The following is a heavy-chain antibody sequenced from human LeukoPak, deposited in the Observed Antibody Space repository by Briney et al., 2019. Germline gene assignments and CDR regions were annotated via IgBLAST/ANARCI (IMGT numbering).Heavy chain of an antibody. CDR2: VDPEDGET. CDR3: ATLPWGYDSSGYPSYYYYMDV. J-gene: IGHJ6*03. D-gene: IGHD3-22*01. CDR1: GYTFTDYH. V-gene: IGHV1-69-2*01. Sequence: ASVKVSCKVSGYTFTDYHMHWVQQAPGKGLEWMGLVDPEDGETIYAEKFQGRVTITADTSTDTAYMELSSLRSEDTAVYYCATLPWGYDSSGYPSYYYYMDVWGKGTTVTVSS.